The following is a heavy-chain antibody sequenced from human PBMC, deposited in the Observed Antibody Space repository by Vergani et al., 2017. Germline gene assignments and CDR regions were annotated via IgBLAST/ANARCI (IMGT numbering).Heavy chain of an antibody. CDR1: GFSLSSDGVG. J-gene: IGHJ4*02. V-gene: IGHV2-5*01. Sequence: QITLKESGRTLVKPTQTLTLTCSFSGFSLSSDGVGVAWIRQPPGKAPEWLAIVYWNGDKRYNPSLKSRLTITKDTSKNQVFLTLTNMDPVDTATYYCAHCRNWSYVFDFWGQGTLVPVSS. CDR2: VYWNGDK. CDR3: AHCRNWSYVFDF. D-gene: IGHD1-1*01.